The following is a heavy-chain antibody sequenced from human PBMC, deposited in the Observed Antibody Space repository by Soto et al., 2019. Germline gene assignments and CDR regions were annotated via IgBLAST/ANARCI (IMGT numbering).Heavy chain of an antibody. CDR2: ISGSGGST. CDR3: AKGPYVHTDMVIVHYFDY. CDR1: GFTFSSYA. D-gene: IGHD5-18*01. Sequence: EVQLLESGGGLVQPGGSLRLSCAASGFTFSSYAMSWVRQAPGKGLEWVSAISGSGGSTYYADSVKGRFTISRDNSKNTLYLQMNSLRAEDTAVYYCAKGPYVHTDMVIVHYFDYWGQGTLVTVSS. J-gene: IGHJ4*02. V-gene: IGHV3-23*01.